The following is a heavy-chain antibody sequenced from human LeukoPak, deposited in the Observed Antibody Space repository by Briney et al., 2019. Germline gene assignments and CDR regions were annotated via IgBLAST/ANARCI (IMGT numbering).Heavy chain of an antibody. CDR2: IIPIFGTA. V-gene: IGHV1-69*13. D-gene: IGHD4-23*01. CDR1: GGTFSSYA. Sequence: GASVKVSCKASGGTFSSYAISWVRQAPGQGLEWMGGIIPIFGTANYAQKFQGRVTITADESTSTAYMELSSLRSEDTAVYYCARASYGGNPIRFEYWGQGTSVAVSS. J-gene: IGHJ4*02. CDR3: ARASYGGNPIRFEY.